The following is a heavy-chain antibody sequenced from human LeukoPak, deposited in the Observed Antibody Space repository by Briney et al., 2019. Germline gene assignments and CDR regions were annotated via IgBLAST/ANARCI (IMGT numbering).Heavy chain of an antibody. Sequence: PSETLSLTCTVSGASISSYYWSWIRQPPGKGLEWIGYIYYSGSTNYNPSLKSRVTISVDTSKNQFSLKLSSVTAADTAVYYCARVIYDSSGYYYFDYWGQGTLVTVSS. CDR1: GASISSYY. V-gene: IGHV4-59*01. J-gene: IGHJ4*02. D-gene: IGHD3-22*01. CDR3: ARVIYDSSGYYYFDY. CDR2: IYYSGST.